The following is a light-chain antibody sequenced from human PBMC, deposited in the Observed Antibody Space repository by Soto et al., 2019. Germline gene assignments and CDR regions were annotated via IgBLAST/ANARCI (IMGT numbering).Light chain of an antibody. Sequence: DIPMTQSPSTLSASVGDRVTITCRASQSISSWLAWYQQKPGKAPKLLIYDASSFESGGPSRFSGSGSGTEFTLTTSSLQPDDFATDYCQQYNSYFTFGPGNKVDIK. CDR1: QSISSW. CDR2: DAS. J-gene: IGKJ3*01. CDR3: QQYNSYFT. V-gene: IGKV1-5*01.